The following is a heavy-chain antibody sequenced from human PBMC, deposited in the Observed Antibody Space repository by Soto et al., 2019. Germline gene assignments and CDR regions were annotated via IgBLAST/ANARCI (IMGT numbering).Heavy chain of an antibody. CDR3: ARGRYCLTGRCFPNWFDS. V-gene: IGHV4-30-4*01. CDR2: IYKSATT. J-gene: IGHJ5*01. Sequence: VQLLESGPGLVKPSQTLSLTCSVSGDSISTVDYFWAWVRQPPGQALEYIGYIYKSATTYYNPSFESRVAISLDTSKSQFSLNVTSLTAADTAVYFCARGRYCLTGRCFPNWFDSWGQGTLVTVSS. D-gene: IGHD2-15*01. CDR1: GDSISTVDYF.